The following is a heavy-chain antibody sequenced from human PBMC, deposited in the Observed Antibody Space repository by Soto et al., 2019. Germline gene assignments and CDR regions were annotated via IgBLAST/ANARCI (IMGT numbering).Heavy chain of an antibody. J-gene: IGHJ4*02. CDR3: TTDERFCSVDICYSTDY. D-gene: IGHD2-21*02. Sequence: DVQLVESGGPLVKPGGSLRLSCAASGFNFADAWMNWVRQAPGKGLEWLCRIKRKRDGETTDYAAPVRRRFSISRDDSQNTLYLEMSILKTEDTAVYYCTTDERFCSVDICYSTDYWGQGTLVTVSS. V-gene: IGHV3-15*07. CDR1: GFNFADAW. CDR2: IKRKRDGETT.